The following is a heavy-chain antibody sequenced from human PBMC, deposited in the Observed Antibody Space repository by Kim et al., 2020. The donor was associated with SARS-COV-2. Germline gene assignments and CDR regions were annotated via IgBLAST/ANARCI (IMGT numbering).Heavy chain of an antibody. J-gene: IGHJ4*02. CDR2: IYHSGST. CDR1: GGSISSSNW. Sequence: SETLSLTCAVSGGSISSSNWWSWVRQPPGKGLEWIGEIYHSGSTNSNPSLKSRVTISIDKSKNQFSLKLNSVTAADTAVNYCASYQGIAALGYWGQGTLVTVSS. D-gene: IGHD6-6*01. CDR3: ASYQGIAALGY. V-gene: IGHV4-4*02.